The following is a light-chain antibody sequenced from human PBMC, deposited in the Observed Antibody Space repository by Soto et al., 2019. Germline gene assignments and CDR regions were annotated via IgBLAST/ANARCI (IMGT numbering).Light chain of an antibody. CDR2: EAS. Sequence: DIQMTQSSSTLSSSVGDRVTITCRASQSISNWLAWYQQKPGKAPKLLIYEASNLESGVPSRFSGSGSGTEFTLTISSLQPDDFATYYCQQYISYSLLTFGGGTKVEIK. CDR1: QSISNW. J-gene: IGKJ4*01. CDR3: QQYISYSLLT. V-gene: IGKV1-5*03.